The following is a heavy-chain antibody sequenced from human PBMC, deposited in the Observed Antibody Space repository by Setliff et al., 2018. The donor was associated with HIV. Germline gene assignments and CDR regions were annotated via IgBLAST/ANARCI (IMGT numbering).Heavy chain of an antibody. CDR1: GYTFTSYT. J-gene: IGHJ4*02. CDR2: INAGNGNT. V-gene: IGHV1-3*01. CDR3: ARSGLVYDDVLTGPPTDY. Sequence: AASVKVSCKASGYTFTSYTLHWVRQAPGQRLEWMGWINAGNGNTKYSQKLQGRVTITRDISASTAYMELSSLRSEDTAVYYCARSGLVYDDVLTGPPTDYWGQGTLVTVSS. D-gene: IGHD3-9*01.